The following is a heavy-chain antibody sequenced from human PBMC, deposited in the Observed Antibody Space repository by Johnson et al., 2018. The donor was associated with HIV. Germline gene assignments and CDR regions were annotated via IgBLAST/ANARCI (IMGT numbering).Heavy chain of an antibody. V-gene: IGHV3-30*04. CDR2: ISYDGLNK. Sequence: MLLVESGGGVAQPGGSLRLSCVASGFTFSSYPMHWVRQAPGKGLEWVAVISYDGLNKYYADSVKGRFTISRDNSKNRLHLQMNSLRAEDTAVYYCARGEDGVDAFDIWGQGTMVTVSS. CDR1: GFTFSSYP. D-gene: IGHD4-17*01. J-gene: IGHJ3*02. CDR3: ARGEDGVDAFDI.